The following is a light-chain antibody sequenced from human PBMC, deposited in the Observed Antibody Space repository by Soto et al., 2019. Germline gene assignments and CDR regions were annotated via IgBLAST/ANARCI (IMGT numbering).Light chain of an antibody. V-gene: IGKV3-15*01. Sequence: ETVMTQSPATLSVSPGERATLSCRASQTINGNLAWYQRKPGQAPRLLMYATSVRTTGIPARFSGSGSGTEYPLTISSLQSEDFAVFYCQQYNSWYTFGQGTKLEIK. CDR1: QTINGN. CDR2: ATS. J-gene: IGKJ2*01. CDR3: QQYNSWYT.